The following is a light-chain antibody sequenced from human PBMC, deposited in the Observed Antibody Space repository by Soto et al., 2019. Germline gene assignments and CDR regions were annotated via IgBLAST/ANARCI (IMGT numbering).Light chain of an antibody. J-gene: IGLJ2*01. CDR2: DVI. V-gene: IGLV2-11*01. CDR1: SSDVGGYNY. CDR3: CSYAGSRVV. Sequence: QSALTQPRSVSGSPGQSVTISCTGTSSDVGGYNYFSWYQQHPGKAPKLMISDVIQRPSGVPDRFSASKSGNTASLTISGLQAEDEADYYCCSYAGSRVVFGGGTKVTVL.